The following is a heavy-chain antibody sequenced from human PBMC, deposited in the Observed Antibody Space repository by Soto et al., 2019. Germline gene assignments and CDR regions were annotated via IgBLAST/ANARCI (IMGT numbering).Heavy chain of an antibody. D-gene: IGHD5-12*01. CDR1: GFTFRNYA. CDR2: ISYDGSKK. CDR3: ARVMYSGYDYPVY. J-gene: IGHJ4*02. V-gene: IGHV3-30-3*01. Sequence: VHLVEAGGGVVQPGRSLRLSCAASGFTFRNYAMHWVRQAPGKGLEWVAVISYDGSKKYYADSVKGRFTISRDNSKNTLYLQMNSLSAEDTAFYFCARVMYSGYDYPVYWGQGTLVTVAS.